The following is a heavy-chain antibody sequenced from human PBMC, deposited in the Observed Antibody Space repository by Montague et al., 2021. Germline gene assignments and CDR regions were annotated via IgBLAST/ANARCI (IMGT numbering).Heavy chain of an antibody. CDR3: AKQDYFVSGTSYKGFDP. D-gene: IGHD3-10*01. Sequence: SETLSLTCTVSSGSIFHAHWSWVRQPPGKGLEWLGSMFYLGATSNNPSLKTRVTISIDTSTNQFSLKLSFVTAADTAVYYCAKQDYFVSGTSYKGFDPWGQGILVTVSS. V-gene: IGHV4-59*08. J-gene: IGHJ5*02. CDR1: SGSIFHAH. CDR2: MFYLGAT.